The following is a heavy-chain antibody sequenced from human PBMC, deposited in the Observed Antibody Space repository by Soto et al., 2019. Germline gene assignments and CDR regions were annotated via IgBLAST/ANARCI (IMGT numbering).Heavy chain of an antibody. CDR3: AKDGNWNDLFAFDY. J-gene: IGHJ4*02. D-gene: IGHD1-1*01. V-gene: IGHV3-23*01. CDR2: ISGSGGST. Sequence: EVQLLESGGGLVQPGGSLRLSCAASGFTFSSYAMSWVRQAPGEGLEWVSAISGSGGSTYYADYVKGRFTISRDNSKNTLHLQMNSLRAEDTAVYYCAKDGNWNDLFAFDYWGQGTLVTVSS. CDR1: GFTFSSYA.